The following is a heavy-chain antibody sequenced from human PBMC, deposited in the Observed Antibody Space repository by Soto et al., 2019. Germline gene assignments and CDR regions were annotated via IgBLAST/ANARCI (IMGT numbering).Heavy chain of an antibody. CDR1: GYSFTSYW. CDR3: ARHRGGTTVDYGDYYYYGVDV. V-gene: IGHV5-51*01. D-gene: IGHD4-17*01. J-gene: IGHJ6*02. Sequence: GESLKISCKGSGYSFTSYWIGWVRQMPGKGLEWMGIIYPGDSDTRYSPSFQGQVTISADKSISTAYLQWSSLKASDTAMYYCARHRGGTTVDYGDYYYYGVDVWGQGTTVTVSS. CDR2: IYPGDSDT.